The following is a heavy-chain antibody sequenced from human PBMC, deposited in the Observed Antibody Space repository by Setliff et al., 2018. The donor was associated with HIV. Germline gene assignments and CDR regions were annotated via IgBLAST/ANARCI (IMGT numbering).Heavy chain of an antibody. Sequence: PGGSLRLSCAASGFIFSNYAMSWVRQAPGKGLEWVSAISSSGSSIYYADSVKGRFTISRDNAKNTLYLQMNSLRAEDTAVYYCARASGCTNGVCYAYGYYSLDVWGQGTTVTVSS. CDR2: ISSSGSSI. CDR3: ARASGCTNGVCYAYGYYSLDV. D-gene: IGHD2-8*01. J-gene: IGHJ6*02. CDR1: GFIFSNYA. V-gene: IGHV3-23*01.